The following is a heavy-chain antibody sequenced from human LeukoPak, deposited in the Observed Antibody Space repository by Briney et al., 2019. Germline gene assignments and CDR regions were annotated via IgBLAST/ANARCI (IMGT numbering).Heavy chain of an antibody. Sequence: SLRLSCAASGFSFSSYEMNWVRQAPAKGLDWVSYIGSSGSTVYYGDSVKGRFTISRDNDKKSLYLQMNSLRGEDTAVYYCARDTLVYADSPDAFDIWGQGTMVTVSS. V-gene: IGHV3-48*03. J-gene: IGHJ3*02. CDR1: GFSFSSYE. D-gene: IGHD4-17*01. CDR2: IGSSGSTV. CDR3: ARDTLVYADSPDAFDI.